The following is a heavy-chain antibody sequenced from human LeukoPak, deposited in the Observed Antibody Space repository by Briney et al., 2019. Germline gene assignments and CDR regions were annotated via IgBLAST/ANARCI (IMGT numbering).Heavy chain of an antibody. J-gene: IGHJ4*02. CDR1: GFTFSSYW. CDR3: ARGSWYGFY. D-gene: IGHD6-13*01. CDR2: IKQDGSEK. V-gene: IGHV3-7*01. Sequence: GGSLRLSCAASGFTFSSYWMSWVRQAPGKGLEWVANIKQDGSEKYHVDSVKGRFTISRDNAKNSLYLQVNSLRAEDTAVYFCARGSWYGFYWGRGTLVTVSS.